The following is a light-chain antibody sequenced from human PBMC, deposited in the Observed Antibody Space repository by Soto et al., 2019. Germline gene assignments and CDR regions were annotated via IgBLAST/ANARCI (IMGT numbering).Light chain of an antibody. CDR2: GAS. CDR1: QSVSSN. CDR3: QQYNNWHPIT. V-gene: IGKV3-15*01. Sequence: EIVMTQSPATLSVSPGERATLSCRASQSVSSNLAWYQQKPGQAPRLLIYGASTRVTGIPARFIGSGSGTDFSLTIISLQSEDFAVYYCQQYNNWHPITFGQGTRLEIK. J-gene: IGKJ5*01.